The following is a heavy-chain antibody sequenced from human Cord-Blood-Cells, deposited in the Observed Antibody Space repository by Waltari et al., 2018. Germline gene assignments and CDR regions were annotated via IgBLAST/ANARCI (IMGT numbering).Heavy chain of an antibody. CDR1: GYTLTSYY. V-gene: IGHV1-46*01. Sequence: QAQLVQSGAAVKKPGASVKVSCKASGYTLTSYYMHWVRQGPGQGLEWMGIINPRGGRTRYAQKFQDRVTMTRDTSTSTVDMELSSLRSEDTAVYYCARGGESDYWVQGTLVTVSS. J-gene: IGHJ4*02. CDR3: ARGGESDY. D-gene: IGHD2-15*01. CDR2: INPRGGRT.